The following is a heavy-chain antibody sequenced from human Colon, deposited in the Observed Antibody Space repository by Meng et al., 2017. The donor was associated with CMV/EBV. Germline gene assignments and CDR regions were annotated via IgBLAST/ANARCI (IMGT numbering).Heavy chain of an antibody. J-gene: IGHJ4*02. CDR2: IYYSGST. V-gene: IGHV4-31*02. D-gene: IGHD2-2*01. CDR1: SGGYY. CDR3: ARVTVRRYCSSTSCFPFDY. Sequence: SGGYYWSWIRQHPGKRLEWIGYIYYSGSTYYNPSLKSRVTISVDTSKNQFSLKLSSVTAADTAVYYCARVTVRRYCSSTSCFPFDYWGQGTLVTVSS.